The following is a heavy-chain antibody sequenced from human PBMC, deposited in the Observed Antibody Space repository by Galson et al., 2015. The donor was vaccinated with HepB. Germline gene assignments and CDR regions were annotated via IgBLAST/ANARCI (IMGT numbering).Heavy chain of an antibody. CDR1: GGSFTEYF. CDR3: ARGGYFYGMDV. Sequence: SETLSLTCAVYGGSFTEYFWSWIRQPPGKGLEWIGYIYYRGNTKYNSSLKSRVTISVDTSKNQFSLRLTSVTAADTAVYYCARGGYFYGMDVWGQGTTVTVSS. J-gene: IGHJ6*02. V-gene: IGHV4-59*01. CDR2: IYYRGNT.